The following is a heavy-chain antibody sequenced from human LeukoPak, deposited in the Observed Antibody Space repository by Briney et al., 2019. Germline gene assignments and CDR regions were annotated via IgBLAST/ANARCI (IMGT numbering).Heavy chain of an antibody. D-gene: IGHD6-19*01. V-gene: IGHV3-7*04. CDR1: GFTFSSYW. Sequence: PEGSLRLSCAASGFTFSSYWMSWVRQAPGKGLEWVANIKPDGSAKYYVDSVKGRFTISRDNAKNSLYLQMDSLRADDTAVYYCARGSGWYSIDDWGQGTLITVSS. J-gene: IGHJ4*02. CDR2: IKPDGSAK. CDR3: ARGSGWYSIDD.